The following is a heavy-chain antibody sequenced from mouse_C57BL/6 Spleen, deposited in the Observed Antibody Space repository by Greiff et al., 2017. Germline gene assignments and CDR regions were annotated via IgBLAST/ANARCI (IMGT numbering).Heavy chain of an antibody. CDR1: GYTFTDYY. D-gene: IGHD1-1*01. Sequence: QVHVKQSGAELVRPGASVKLSCKASGYTFTDYYINWVKQRPGQGLEWIARIYPGSGNTYYNEKFKGKATLTAEKSSSTAYMQLSSLTSEDSAVYFCAREVLRSLDYWGQGTTLTVSS. V-gene: IGHV1-76*01. CDR3: AREVLRSLDY. CDR2: IYPGSGNT. J-gene: IGHJ2*01.